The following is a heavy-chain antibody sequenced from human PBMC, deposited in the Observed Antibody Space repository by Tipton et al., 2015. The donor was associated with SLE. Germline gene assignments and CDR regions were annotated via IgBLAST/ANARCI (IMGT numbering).Heavy chain of an antibody. CDR2: INPSGGST. V-gene: IGHV1-46*01. Sequence: QLVQSGSELKKPGASVKVSCKASGYTFTSYGISWVRQAPGQGLEWMGIINPSGGSTSYAQKFQGRVTMTRDTSTSTVYMELSSLRSEDTAVYYCARPLPAGGDAFDIWGQGTMVTVSS. CDR1: GYTFTSYG. J-gene: IGHJ3*02. D-gene: IGHD3-10*01. CDR3: ARPLPAGGDAFDI.